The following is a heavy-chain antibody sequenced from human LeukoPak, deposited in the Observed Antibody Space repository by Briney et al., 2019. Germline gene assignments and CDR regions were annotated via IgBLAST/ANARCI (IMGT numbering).Heavy chain of an antibody. CDR2: ISSSSSYI. CDR1: GFTFSSYS. D-gene: IGHD5-24*01. Sequence: GGSLRLSCAASGFTFSSYSMSWVRQAPGKGLEWVSSISSSSSYIYYADSVKGRFTISRDNAKNSLYLQMNSLRAEDTAVYYCARGLHPMGDDYYYMDVWGKGTTVTVSS. J-gene: IGHJ6*03. V-gene: IGHV3-21*01. CDR3: ARGLHPMGDDYYYMDV.